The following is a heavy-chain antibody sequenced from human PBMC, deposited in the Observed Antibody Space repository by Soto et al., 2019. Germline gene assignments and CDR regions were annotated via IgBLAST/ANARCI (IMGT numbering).Heavy chain of an antibody. D-gene: IGHD3-22*01. CDR2: ISYDGSNK. CDR1: GFTFSSYG. V-gene: IGHV3-30*18. CDR3: AKGFYDSSGYVIDY. Sequence: ESGGGVVQPGRSLRLSCAASGFTFSSYGMHWVRQAPGKGLEWVAVISYDGSNKYYADSVKGRFTISRDNSKNTLFLQMNSLRAEDTAVYYCAKGFYDSSGYVIDYWGQGTLVTVSS. J-gene: IGHJ4*02.